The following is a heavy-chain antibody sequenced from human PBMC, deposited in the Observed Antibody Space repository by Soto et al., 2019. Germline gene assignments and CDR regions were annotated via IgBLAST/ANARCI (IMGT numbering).Heavy chain of an antibody. J-gene: IGHJ5*02. CDR3: ARFVDSEGGSSWYFRVDWFDP. CDR2: IYYSGST. CDR1: GGSISSYY. D-gene: IGHD6-13*01. V-gene: IGHV4-59*01. Sequence: SETLSLTCTVSGGSISSYYWSWIRQPPGKGLEWIGYIYYSGSTNYNPSLKSRVTISVDTSKNQFSLKLSSVTAADTAVYYCARFVDSEGGSSWYFRVDWFDPWGQGTLVTVSS.